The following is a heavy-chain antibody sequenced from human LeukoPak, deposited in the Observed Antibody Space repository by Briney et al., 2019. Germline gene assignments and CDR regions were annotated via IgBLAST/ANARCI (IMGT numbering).Heavy chain of an antibody. J-gene: IGHJ4*02. V-gene: IGHV4-4*07. Sequence: PSETLSLTCTVSGGSISSYYWSWIRQPAGKGLEWIGRIYTSGSTNYNPSLKSRVTMSVDTSKNQFSLKLSSVTAADTAVYYCARQGIAVAGTPYYFDYWGQGTLVTVSS. CDR2: IYTSGST. CDR1: GGSISSYY. CDR3: ARQGIAVAGTPYYFDY. D-gene: IGHD6-19*01.